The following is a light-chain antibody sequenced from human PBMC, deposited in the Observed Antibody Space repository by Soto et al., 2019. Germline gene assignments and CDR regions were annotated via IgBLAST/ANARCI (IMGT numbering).Light chain of an antibody. CDR3: QQYNNWPPSFT. J-gene: IGKJ3*01. CDR1: QSVSSN. V-gene: IGKV3-15*01. CDR2: GAS. Sequence: EIVMTQSPATLSVSPGERATLSCRASQSVSSNSAWYQQKPGQAPRLLIYGASTRATGIPARFSGSGSGTEFTLTISSLQSEDFAVYYCQQYNNWPPSFTFGPGTKVDIK.